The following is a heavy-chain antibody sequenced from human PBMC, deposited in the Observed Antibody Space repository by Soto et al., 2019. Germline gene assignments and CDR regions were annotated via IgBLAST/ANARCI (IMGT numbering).Heavy chain of an antibody. CDR2: ISGSGDST. V-gene: IGHV3-23*01. CDR3: AKDYYYDSSGYFSPLDN. CDR1: GFAFNDYT. J-gene: IGHJ4*02. D-gene: IGHD3-22*01. Sequence: EVQLLESGGGLVQAGVSLRLSCAASGFAFNDYTMTWARQAPGKGLEWVSGISGSGDSTYYADTVKGRFTISRDNSKNTLYLQMNNLRAEDTAVYYCAKDYYYDSSGYFSPLDNWGQGTLVAVSS.